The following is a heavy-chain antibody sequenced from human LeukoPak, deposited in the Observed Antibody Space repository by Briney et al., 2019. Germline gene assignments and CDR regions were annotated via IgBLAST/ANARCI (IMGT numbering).Heavy chain of an antibody. CDR2: FDPEDGET. CDR1: GYTLTELS. D-gene: IGHD2-2*01. J-gene: IGHJ4*02. Sequence: AASVKVSCKVSGYTLTELSMLWVRQAPGKGLEWMGGFDPEDGETIYAQKFQGRVTMTEDTSTDTAYMELSSLRSEDTAVYYCATEGYCSSTSCFEMGYWGQGTLVTVSS. CDR3: ATEGYCSSTSCFEMGY. V-gene: IGHV1-24*01.